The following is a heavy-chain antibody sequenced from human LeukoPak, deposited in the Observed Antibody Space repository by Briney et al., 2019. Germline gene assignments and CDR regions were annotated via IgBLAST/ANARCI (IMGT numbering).Heavy chain of an antibody. CDR3: ARCIAAAGKAFDP. J-gene: IGHJ5*02. CDR1: GYSISSGYY. Sequence: TSETLSLTCTVSGYSISSGYYWGWIRQPPGKGLERIGSIYHSGSTYYNPSLKSRVTISVDTSKNQFSLELSSVTAADTAVYYCARCIAAAGKAFDPWGQGTLVTVSS. CDR2: IYHSGST. V-gene: IGHV4-38-2*02. D-gene: IGHD6-13*01.